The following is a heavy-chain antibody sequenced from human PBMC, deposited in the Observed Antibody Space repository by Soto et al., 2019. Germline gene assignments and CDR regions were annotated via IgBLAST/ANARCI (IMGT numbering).Heavy chain of an antibody. J-gene: IGHJ5*02. CDR1: GFTFSRYS. D-gene: IGHD6-13*01. Sequence: EVQLVESGGGLVQPGGSLRLSCAASGFTFSRYSMNWVRRAPGQGLEWVSYISSSSRTIYYADSVKGRFTISRDNAKNSLYQQMNNLRAEDTAGYYWARHPERIAQIGWFDPWGQGTLVTVSS. V-gene: IGHV3-48*01. CDR2: ISSSSRTI. CDR3: ARHPERIAQIGWFDP.